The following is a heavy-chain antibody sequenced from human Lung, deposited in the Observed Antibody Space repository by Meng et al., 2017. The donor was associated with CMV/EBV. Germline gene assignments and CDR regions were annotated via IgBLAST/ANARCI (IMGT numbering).Heavy chain of an antibody. D-gene: IGHD1-26*01. CDR1: GFTFSDYS. V-gene: IGHV3-21*01. CDR3: ARDLYSGSYFGKGYYYGMNV. J-gene: IGHJ6*02. Sequence: GGSXRLXCAASGFTFSDYSMNWVRQAPGKGLEWVSSISSSSTYIHYADSVQGRFTISRDNAKNSVYLQMNSLRAEDRAVYYCARDLYSGSYFGKGYYYGMNVXGQGXTVTVSS. CDR2: ISSSSTYI.